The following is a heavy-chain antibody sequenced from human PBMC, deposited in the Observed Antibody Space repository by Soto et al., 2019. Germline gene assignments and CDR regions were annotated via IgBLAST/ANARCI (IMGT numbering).Heavy chain of an antibody. CDR2: IYYSGST. CDR1: GGSVISGSYY. CDR3: ARAAGAVAYFDY. D-gene: IGHD6-19*01. Sequence: KPSETLSLTCTFSGGSVISGSYYGSWIRQPPGKGLEWIGYIYYSGSTNYNPSLKSRVTISVDTSKNQSSLKLSSVTAADTAVYYCARAAGAVAYFDYWGQGTLVTVSS. V-gene: IGHV4-61*01. J-gene: IGHJ4*02.